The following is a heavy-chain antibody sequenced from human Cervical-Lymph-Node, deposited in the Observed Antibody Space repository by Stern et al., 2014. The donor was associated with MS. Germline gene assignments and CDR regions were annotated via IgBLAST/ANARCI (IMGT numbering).Heavy chain of an antibody. CDR3: SGTYYYYYGMDV. Sequence: VQLGQSGGGLVKPGGSLRLSCAAYGFTFSSYSMNWVRQAPGKGLEWVSSISSSSSYIYYADSVKGRFTISRDNAKNSLYLQMNSLRAEDTAVYYCSGTYYYYYGMDVWGQGTTVTVSS. J-gene: IGHJ6*02. CDR1: GFTFSSYS. V-gene: IGHV3-21*01. D-gene: IGHD2-15*01. CDR2: ISSSSSYI.